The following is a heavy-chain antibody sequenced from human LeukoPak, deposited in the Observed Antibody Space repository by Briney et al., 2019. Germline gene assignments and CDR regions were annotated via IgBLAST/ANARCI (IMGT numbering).Heavy chain of an antibody. CDR2: INPNSGGT. CDR3: ASLGSMITFGGVITLLDY. CDR1: GYTFTGYY. Sequence: ASVKVSCKASGYTFTGYYMHWVRQAPGQGLEWMGWINPNSGGTNYAQKFQGRVTMTRDPSISTAYMELSRLRSDDTAVYYCASLGSMITFGGVITLLDYWGQGTLVTVSS. V-gene: IGHV1-2*02. D-gene: IGHD3-16*01. J-gene: IGHJ4*02.